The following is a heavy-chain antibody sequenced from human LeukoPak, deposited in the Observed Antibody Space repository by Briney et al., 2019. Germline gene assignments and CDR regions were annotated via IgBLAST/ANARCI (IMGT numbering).Heavy chain of an antibody. CDR2: LYYMRGA. J-gene: IGHJ4*02. CDR3: ARVWIGFSYGSLHFDY. V-gene: IGHV4-59*12. CDR1: GGSISGYY. D-gene: IGHD5-18*01. Sequence: SETLSLTCTVSGGSISGYYWNWSRQPPGKGVEWIGNLYYMRGAWYKSSLKSRVTISVDTSKNQFSLKLSSVTAADTAVYYCARVWIGFSYGSLHFDYWGQGTLVTVSS.